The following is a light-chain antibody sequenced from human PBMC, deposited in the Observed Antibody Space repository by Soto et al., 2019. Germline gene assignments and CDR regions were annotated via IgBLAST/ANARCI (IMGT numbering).Light chain of an antibody. J-gene: IGKJ1*01. CDR2: TAS. Sequence: IQMAQSPSILSASVGNRVTITCRASQSISSWLAWYQQKKGKAPNILIHTASHLESGVPSRFSGSAYGTEFNLTISSLQTGDFATYYCQHYNTYPWTFGQGTKVDI. CDR1: QSISSW. V-gene: IGKV1-5*03. CDR3: QHYNTYPWT.